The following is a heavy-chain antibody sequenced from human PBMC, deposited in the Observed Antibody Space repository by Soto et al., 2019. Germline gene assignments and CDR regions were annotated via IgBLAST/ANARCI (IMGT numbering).Heavy chain of an antibody. V-gene: IGHV1-2*04. J-gene: IGHJ4*02. CDR3: ATSRISIAVAGETEYYFDY. Sequence: ASVKVSCKASGYIFTGYYMHWVRQAPGQGLEWMGWINPNSGDTNYTQMFQGWVTMTRDKSISTAYMELSRLRSDDTAVYYCATSRISIAVAGETEYYFDYWGQGTLVTVSS. CDR1: GYIFTGYY. CDR2: INPNSGDT. D-gene: IGHD6-19*01.